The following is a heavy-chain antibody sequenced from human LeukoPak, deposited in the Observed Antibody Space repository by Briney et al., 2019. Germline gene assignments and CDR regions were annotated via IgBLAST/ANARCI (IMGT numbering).Heavy chain of an antibody. CDR3: AKEGIAVAATGWFDP. Sequence: GGSLRLSCAASGFTFSSYSMNWVRQAPGKGLEWVSSISSSSSYIYYADSVKGRFTISRDNAKNSLYLQMNSLRAEDTAVYYCAKEGIAVAATGWFDPWGQGTLVTVSS. CDR1: GFTFSSYS. CDR2: ISSSSSYI. V-gene: IGHV3-21*01. D-gene: IGHD6-19*01. J-gene: IGHJ5*02.